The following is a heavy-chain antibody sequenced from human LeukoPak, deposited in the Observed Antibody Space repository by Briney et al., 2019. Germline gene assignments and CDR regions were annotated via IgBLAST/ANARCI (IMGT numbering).Heavy chain of an antibody. CDR3: ARGYYGSGSYWGYYYYYMDV. Sequence: GGSLRLSCAASGFTFSSYWMSWVRQAPGKGLEWVANIKQDGSEKYYVDSVKGRFTISRDNAKNSLYLQMNSLRAEDTAVYYCARGYYGSGSYWGYYYYYMDVWGKGTTVTVSS. CDR1: GFTFSSYW. D-gene: IGHD3-10*01. J-gene: IGHJ6*03. V-gene: IGHV3-7*04. CDR2: IKQDGSEK.